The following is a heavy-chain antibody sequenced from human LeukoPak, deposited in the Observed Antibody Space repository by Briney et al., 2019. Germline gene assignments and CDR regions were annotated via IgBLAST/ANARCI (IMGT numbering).Heavy chain of an antibody. Sequence: GGSLRLSCAASGFTFDDYAMHWVRQAPGQGLEWVSGISWNSGSIGYADSVKGRFTISRDNAKNSLYLQMNSLRAEDTALYYCAKGVIAVAGTLNWFDPWGQGTLVTVSS. V-gene: IGHV3-9*01. J-gene: IGHJ5*02. CDR3: AKGVIAVAGTLNWFDP. CDR2: ISWNSGSI. D-gene: IGHD6-19*01. CDR1: GFTFDDYA.